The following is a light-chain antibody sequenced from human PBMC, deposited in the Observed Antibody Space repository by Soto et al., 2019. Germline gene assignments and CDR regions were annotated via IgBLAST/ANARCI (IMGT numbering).Light chain of an antibody. CDR3: QQSYSTIT. CDR2: AAS. J-gene: IGKJ5*01. V-gene: IGKV1-39*01. CDR1: QSISMY. Sequence: IQLTQSPSSLSSSVGDRVTITCRASQSISMYLNWYQQKPGKAPKLLIYAASSLQSGVPSRLSGSGSGTDFTLTISSMQPEDFATYYCQQSYSTITFGQGTRLEIK.